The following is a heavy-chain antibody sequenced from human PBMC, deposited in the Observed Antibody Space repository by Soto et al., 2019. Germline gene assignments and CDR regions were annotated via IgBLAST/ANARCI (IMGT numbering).Heavy chain of an antibody. CDR1: GHTFTSYG. Sequence: ASVKVSCKAAGHTFTSYGISWVRQAPGQGLEWIGWISAHSGNTNYAQHIQGRVTMTTDTSTSTAYMELRSLRSDDTAVYFCARGADFWSGYRWFDPWGQGTLVTVSS. D-gene: IGHD3-3*01. CDR2: ISAHSGNT. V-gene: IGHV1-18*01. J-gene: IGHJ5*02. CDR3: ARGADFWSGYRWFDP.